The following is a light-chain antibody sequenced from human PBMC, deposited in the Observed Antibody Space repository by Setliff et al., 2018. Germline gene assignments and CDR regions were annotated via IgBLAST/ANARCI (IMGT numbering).Light chain of an antibody. CDR2: EVS. V-gene: IGLV2-14*01. Sequence: QSVLAQPASVSGSPGQSITISCTGTSSDVGYYNYVSWYQQHPGKAPKLMIYEVSNRPSGVSNRFSGSKSGSTASLTISGLQAEDEADYYCSSYTSSSTRVFGTGTKATVL. J-gene: IGLJ1*01. CDR1: SSDVGYYNY. CDR3: SSYTSSSTRV.